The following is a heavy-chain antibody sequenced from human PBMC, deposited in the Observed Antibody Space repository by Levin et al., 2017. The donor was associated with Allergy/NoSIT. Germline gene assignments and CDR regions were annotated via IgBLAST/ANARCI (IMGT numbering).Heavy chain of an antibody. D-gene: IGHD2/OR15-2a*01. V-gene: IGHV3-30*03. J-gene: IGHJ1*01. CDR2: TSSDGSDK. CDR1: GFTLSDNG. CDR3: AREGRNSRVIDEH. Sequence: QTGGSLRLSCAAYGFTLSDNGMHWVRQAPGKGLEWVAVTSSDGSDKYYADSVKGRFTVSRDNSKNTLYVQMNSLRLEYTGVYYCAREGRNSRVIDEHWGQGTLVTVAS.